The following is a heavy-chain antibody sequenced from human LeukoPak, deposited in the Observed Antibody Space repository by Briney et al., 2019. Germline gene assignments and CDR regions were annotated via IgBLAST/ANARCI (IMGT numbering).Heavy chain of an antibody. J-gene: IGHJ4*02. D-gene: IGHD6-13*01. CDR3: ARDRPGKAGEDY. CDR2: FTSGGRT. V-gene: IGHV3-23*01. CDR1: GFSFSSYA. Sequence: DPGGSLRLSCAASGFSFSSYAMTWVRQAPGKGLEWVSVFTSGGRTYYADSVKGRFTISRDNSKNTLYLQINSLRAEDTAIYYCARDRPGKAGEDYWGQGTLVTVSS.